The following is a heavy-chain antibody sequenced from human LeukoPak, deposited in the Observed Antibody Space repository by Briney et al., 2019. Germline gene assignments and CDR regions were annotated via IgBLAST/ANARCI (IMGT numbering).Heavy chain of an antibody. D-gene: IGHD6-13*01. CDR2: IIPIFGTA. Sequence: GSSVKVSCKASGGTFSSYAISWVRQAPGQGLEWMGGIIPIFGTANYAQKFQGRVTITADESMSTAYMELSSLRSEDTAVYYCARDMAAAGTGPFDPWGQGTLVTVSS. CDR1: GGTFSSYA. V-gene: IGHV1-69*01. J-gene: IGHJ5*02. CDR3: ARDMAAAGTGPFDP.